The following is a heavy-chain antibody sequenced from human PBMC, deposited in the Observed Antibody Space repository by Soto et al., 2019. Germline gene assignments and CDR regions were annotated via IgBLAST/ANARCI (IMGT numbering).Heavy chain of an antibody. CDR1: GFTFSSYW. CDR2: IWYDGSNK. J-gene: IGHJ6*02. V-gene: IGHV3-33*08. CDR3: ARGGMSIAAPQDV. Sequence: GGSLRLSCAASGFTFSSYWMHWVRQAPGKGLEWVAVIWYDGSNKYYADSVKGRFTISRDNSKNTLYLQMNSLRAEDTAVYYCARGGMSIAAPQDVWGQGTTVTVSS. D-gene: IGHD6-6*01.